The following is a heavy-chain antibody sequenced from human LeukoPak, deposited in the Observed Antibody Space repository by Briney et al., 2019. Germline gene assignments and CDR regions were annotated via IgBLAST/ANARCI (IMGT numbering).Heavy chain of an antibody. CDR1: GFTFNKYS. Sequence: GGSLRLSCAGSGFTFNKYSMNWVRQAPGKGLEWVSSISSSSSYIYYADSVKGRFTISRDNAKNSLYLQMNSLRAEDTAVYYCARWRMSRDFDYWGQGTLVTVSS. D-gene: IGHD3-10*01. V-gene: IGHV3-21*01. CDR3: ARWRMSRDFDY. J-gene: IGHJ4*02. CDR2: ISSSSSYI.